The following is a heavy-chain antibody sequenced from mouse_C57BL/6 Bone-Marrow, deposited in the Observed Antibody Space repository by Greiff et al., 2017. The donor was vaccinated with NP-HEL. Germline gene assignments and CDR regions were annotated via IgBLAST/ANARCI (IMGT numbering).Heavy chain of an antibody. J-gene: IGHJ2*01. CDR3: RSTTVPFDY. CDR2: INPNNGGT. V-gene: IGHV1-26*01. Sequence: VQLQQSGPELVKPGASVKISCKASGYTFTDYYMNWVKQSHGKSLEWIGDINPNNGGTSYNQKFKGKATLTVDKSSSTAYMELRSLTSEDSAVYYCRSTTVPFDYWGQGTTLTVSS. CDR1: GYTFTDYY. D-gene: IGHD1-1*01.